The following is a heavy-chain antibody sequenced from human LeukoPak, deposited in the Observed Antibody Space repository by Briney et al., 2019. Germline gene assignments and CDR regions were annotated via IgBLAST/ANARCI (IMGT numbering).Heavy chain of an antibody. J-gene: IGHJ5*02. Sequence: SETLSLTCAVYGGSFSGYYWSWIRQPPGKGLEWIGEINHSGSTNYNPSLKSRVTISVDTSKNQFSLKLGSVTAADTAGYCCTRGRPNYGYKHNGCDPWAQETRVTVSS. V-gene: IGHV4-34*01. CDR2: INHSGST. D-gene: IGHD4-17*01. CDR1: GGSFSGYY. CDR3: TRGRPNYGYKHNGCDP.